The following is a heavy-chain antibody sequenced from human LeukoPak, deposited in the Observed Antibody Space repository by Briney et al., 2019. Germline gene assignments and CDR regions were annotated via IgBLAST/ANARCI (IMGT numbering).Heavy chain of an antibody. Sequence: ASETLSLTCAVYGGSFSGYYWSWIRQPPGKGLEWIGEINHSGSTNYNPSLKSRVTISVDTSKNQFSLKLSSVTAADTAVYYCARDPSGGRGWREVFDYWGQGTLVTVSS. V-gene: IGHV4-34*01. CDR3: ARDPSGGRGWREVFDY. J-gene: IGHJ4*02. CDR1: GGSFSGYY. D-gene: IGHD6-19*01. CDR2: INHSGST.